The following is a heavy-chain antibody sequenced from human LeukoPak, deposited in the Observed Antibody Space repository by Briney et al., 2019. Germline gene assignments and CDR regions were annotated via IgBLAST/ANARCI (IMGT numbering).Heavy chain of an antibody. CDR2: FDPEDGET. J-gene: IGHJ4*02. D-gene: IGHD2-15*01. Sequence: GASVKVSCKVSGYTLTELSMHWVRQAPGKGLEWMGGFDPEDGETIYAQKFQGRVTMTEDTSTDTAYMELSSLRSEDTAVYYCATGVDRYSILPVVSNFDYWGQGALVTVSS. CDR1: GYTLTELS. V-gene: IGHV1-24*01. CDR3: ATGVDRYSILPVVSNFDY.